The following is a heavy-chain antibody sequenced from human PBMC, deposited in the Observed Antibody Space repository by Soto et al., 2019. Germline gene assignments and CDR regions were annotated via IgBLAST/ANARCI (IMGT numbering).Heavy chain of an antibody. J-gene: IGHJ6*02. CDR3: ARPVRRADSSSSLYYYYGMDV. V-gene: IGHV1-69*13. CDR1: GGGLSRDP. D-gene: IGHD6-6*01. CDR2: IIPIFGTA. Sequence: APVKRYWKGSGGGLSRDPSGWVLQAHVQVLEWMGGIIPIFGTANYAQKFQGRVTITADESTSTAYMELSSLRSEDTAVYYCARPVRRADSSSSLYYYYGMDVWRQRTTVTAP.